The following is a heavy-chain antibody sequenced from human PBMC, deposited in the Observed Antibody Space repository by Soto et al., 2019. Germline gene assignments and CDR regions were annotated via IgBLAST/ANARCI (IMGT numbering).Heavy chain of an antibody. CDR1: GVTISTYY. CDR2: NYHSGTT. D-gene: IGHD5-12*01. V-gene: IGHV4-59*01. Sequence: PWETLSLTCAVSGVTISTYYLSWIRQPPGKGLEWIGYNYHSGTTNYNPSLKSRVTISVDTSKNQFSLRLTSVTAADTAIYYCVREAYIGYGHAIDHWGQGTLVTVSS. J-gene: IGHJ4*02. CDR3: VREAYIGYGHAIDH.